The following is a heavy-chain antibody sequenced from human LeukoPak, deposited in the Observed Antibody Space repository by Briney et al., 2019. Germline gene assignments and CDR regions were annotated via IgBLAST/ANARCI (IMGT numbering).Heavy chain of an antibody. J-gene: IGHJ4*02. CDR2: ISGSGGST. Sequence: AGGSLRLSCAASGFTLSSYAMSWVRQAPGKGLEWVSAISGSGGSTYYADSVKGRFTISRDSSKNTLYLQMNSLRAEDTAVYYCAKVVKASSGSYDYWGQGTLVTVSS. D-gene: IGHD3-10*01. V-gene: IGHV3-23*01. CDR3: AKVVKASSGSYDY. CDR1: GFTLSSYA.